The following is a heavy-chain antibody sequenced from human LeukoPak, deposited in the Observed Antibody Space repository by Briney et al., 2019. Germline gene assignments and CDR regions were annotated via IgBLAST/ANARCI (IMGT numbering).Heavy chain of an antibody. V-gene: IGHV5-51*01. J-gene: IGHJ4*02. CDR1: GYIFANYW. D-gene: IGHD6-13*01. CDR2: IYPGDSDT. Sequence: GESLQISCKDSGYIFANYWIGWVRQMPGKGLEWMGIIYPGDSDTRYSPSFQGQVTISADKSISTAYLQWSSLKASDTAMYYCASVYSSTSWDYWGQGTLVTVSS. CDR3: ASVYSSTSWDY.